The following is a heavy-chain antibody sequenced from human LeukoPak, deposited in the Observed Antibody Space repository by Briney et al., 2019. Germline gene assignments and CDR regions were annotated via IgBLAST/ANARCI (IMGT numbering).Heavy chain of an antibody. CDR1: GGSISSYY. J-gene: IGHJ4*02. D-gene: IGHD4-17*01. CDR2: IYYSGST. CDR3: ARGVGDYQFDY. Sequence: SETLSLTCTVSGGSISSYYWSWIRQPPGKGLEWIGCIYYSGSTNYNPSLKSRVTISVDTSKNQFSLKLSSVTAADTAVYYCARGVGDYQFDYWGQGTLVTVSS. V-gene: IGHV4-59*01.